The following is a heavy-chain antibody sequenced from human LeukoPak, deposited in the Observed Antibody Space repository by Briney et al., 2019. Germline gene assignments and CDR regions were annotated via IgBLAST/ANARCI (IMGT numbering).Heavy chain of an antibody. CDR1: GFTFDDYA. D-gene: IGHD1-26*01. J-gene: IGHJ3*02. V-gene: IGHV3-9*01. CDR3: AKDRSGSPLDAFDI. Sequence: PGGSLRLSCAASGFTFDDYAMHWVRQAPGKGLEWVSGISWNSGSIGYADSVKGRFTISRDNAKNSLYLQMNSLRAEDTALYYCAKDRSGSPLDAFDIWGQGTMVTVSS. CDR2: ISWNSGSI.